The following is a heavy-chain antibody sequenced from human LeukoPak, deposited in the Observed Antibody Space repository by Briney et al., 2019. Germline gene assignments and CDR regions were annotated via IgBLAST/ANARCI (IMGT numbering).Heavy chain of an antibody. CDR3: AKTYTSSWYGYDS. V-gene: IGHV3-23*01. Sequence: SGGSLRLSCAASGFTFSSYAMSWVRQAPGKGLEWVSSISGSGGRTYYADSVKGRFTISRDNSKNTLYLQLNSLRAEDTAVYYCAKTYTSSWYGYDSWGQGTLVTVSS. CDR2: ISGSGGRT. D-gene: IGHD6-13*01. J-gene: IGHJ4*02. CDR1: GFTFSSYA.